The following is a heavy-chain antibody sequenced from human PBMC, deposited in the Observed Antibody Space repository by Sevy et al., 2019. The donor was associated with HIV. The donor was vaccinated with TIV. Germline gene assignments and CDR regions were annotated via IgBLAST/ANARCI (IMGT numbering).Heavy chain of an antibody. D-gene: IGHD3-22*01. V-gene: IGHV3-48*01. CDR1: GFTFSSYS. J-gene: IGHJ6*03. Sequence: GGSLRLSCAASGFTFSSYSMNWVRQAPGKGLEWVSYISSSSTIYYADSVKGRFTISRDNAKNSLYLQMNSLRAEDTAVYYCARVPTLLPYYYYYYMDVWGKGTTVTVSS. CDR2: ISSSSTI. CDR3: ARVPTLLPYYYYYYMDV.